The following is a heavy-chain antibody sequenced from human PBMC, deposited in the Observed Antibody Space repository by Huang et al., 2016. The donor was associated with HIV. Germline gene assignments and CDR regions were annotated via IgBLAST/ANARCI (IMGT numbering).Heavy chain of an antibody. D-gene: IGHD6-6*01. CDR1: GGTFSTDA. J-gene: IGHJ6*02. CDR3: ARGRTRSSLYDSYYGLDV. V-gene: IGHV1-69*01. Sequence: QVQLVQSGAEVKKPGSSVKVSCKASGGTFSTDAISWVRQAPGQGLDWMGGIIPIFGPANYAQTFQGTVTITADEFTSTAYMELSSLRSEDTALYYCARGRTRSSLYDSYYGLDVWGQGTTVTVSS. CDR2: IIPIFGPA.